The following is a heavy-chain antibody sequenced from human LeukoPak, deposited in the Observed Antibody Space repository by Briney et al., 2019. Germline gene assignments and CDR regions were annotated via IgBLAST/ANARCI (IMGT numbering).Heavy chain of an antibody. D-gene: IGHD2-15*01. CDR2: IRYDGSNK. CDR1: GFTFSSYG. J-gene: IGHJ4*02. CDR3: AKDAARGIVVVVAATHYDY. Sequence: GGSLRLSCAASGFTFSSYGMHWVRQAPGKGLEWVAFIRYDGSNKYYADSVKGRFTISRDNSKNTLYLQMNSLRAEDTAVYYCAKDAARGIVVVVAATHYDYWGQGTLVTVSS. V-gene: IGHV3-30*02.